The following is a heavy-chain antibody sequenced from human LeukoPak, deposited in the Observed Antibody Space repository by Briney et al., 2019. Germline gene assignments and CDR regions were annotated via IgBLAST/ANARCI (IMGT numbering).Heavy chain of an antibody. J-gene: IGHJ4*02. V-gene: IGHV1-2*02. Sequence: MXXVXQAPGQGLEWMGWINPNSGGTNYAQNFQGRVTMTRDTSISTVYMELSRLRSDDTALYYCARATMVREVIITNYFDNWGQGALVTVSS. CDR2: INPNSGGT. CDR3: ARATMVREVIITNYFDN. D-gene: IGHD3-10*01.